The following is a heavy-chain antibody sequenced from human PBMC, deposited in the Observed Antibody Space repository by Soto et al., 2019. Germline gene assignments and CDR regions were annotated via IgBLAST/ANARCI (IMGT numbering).Heavy chain of an antibody. V-gene: IGHV4-31*03. J-gene: IGHJ4*02. Sequence: SETLSLTCTVSGGSISSGGYYWSWIRQHPGKGLEWIGYIYYSGSTYYNPSLKSRVTISVDTSKNQFSLKLSSVTAEDTAMYYCGGDPRGPEYWGQGTLVTVSS. CDR1: GGSISSGGYY. CDR2: IYYSGST. D-gene: IGHD6-6*01. CDR3: GGDPRGPEY.